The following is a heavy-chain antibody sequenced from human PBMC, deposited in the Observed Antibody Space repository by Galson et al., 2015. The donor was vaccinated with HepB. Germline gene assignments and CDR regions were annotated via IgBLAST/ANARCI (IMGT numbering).Heavy chain of an antibody. J-gene: IGHJ6*02. CDR3: ARDSINSGILTSLGIRHYYYYGMDV. CDR2: INPSGGST. Sequence: SVKVSCKASGYTFTSYYMHWVRQAPGQGLEWMGIINPSGGSTSYAQKFQGRVTMTKDTSTSTVYMELSSLRSEDTAVYYCARDSINSGILTSLGIRHYYYYGMDVWGQGTTVTVSS. CDR1: GYTFTSYY. D-gene: IGHD3-9*01. V-gene: IGHV1-46*01.